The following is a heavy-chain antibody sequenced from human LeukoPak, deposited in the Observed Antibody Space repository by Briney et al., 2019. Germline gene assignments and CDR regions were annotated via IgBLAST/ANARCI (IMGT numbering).Heavy chain of an antibody. CDR2: ISSSSSTI. CDR1: GFTFSSYS. D-gene: IGHD1-14*01. Sequence: PGGSLRLSCAASGFTFSSYSMNWVRQAPGKGLEWVSYISSSSSTIYYADSVKGRFTISRDNAKNSVYLQVHSLRAEDTAVYYCARDRSRNFDFWGQGTLVTVSS. CDR3: ARDRSRNFDF. V-gene: IGHV3-48*01. J-gene: IGHJ4*02.